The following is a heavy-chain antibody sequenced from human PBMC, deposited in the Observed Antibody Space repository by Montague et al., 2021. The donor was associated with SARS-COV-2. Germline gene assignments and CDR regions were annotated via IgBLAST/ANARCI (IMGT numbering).Heavy chain of an antibody. CDR1: GGSITSENW. V-gene: IGHV4-4*02. CDR2: YLQWGGT. J-gene: IGHJ4*02. Sequence: SETLSLTCAVSGGSITSENWWSWVRQHPGKGLEWFAEYLQWGGTNYNPSLMSRVTMLLDNSKNQLFLMRISVTAADTTTYYCASHPVWQQLCTWGQGTLVSVSS. CDR3: ASHPVWQQLCT. D-gene: IGHD6-13*01.